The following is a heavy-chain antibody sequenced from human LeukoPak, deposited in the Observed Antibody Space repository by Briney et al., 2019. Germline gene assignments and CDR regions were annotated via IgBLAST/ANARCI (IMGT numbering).Heavy chain of an antibody. CDR1: GFTFSSYA. D-gene: IGHD3-22*01. CDR2: ISGSGGST. V-gene: IGHV3-23*01. CDR3: AKQGFGTMLVVVADFDY. J-gene: IGHJ4*02. Sequence: GGSLRLSCAASGFTFSSYAMSWVRQAPGKGLEWVSAISGSGGSTYYADSVKGRFTISRDNSKNTLYLQMNSLRAEDTAVYYCAKQGFGTMLVVVADFDYSRQGTLVTVSS.